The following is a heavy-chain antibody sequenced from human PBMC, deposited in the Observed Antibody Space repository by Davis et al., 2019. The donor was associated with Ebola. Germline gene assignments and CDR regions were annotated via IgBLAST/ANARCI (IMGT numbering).Heavy chain of an antibody. D-gene: IGHD3-3*01. CDR2: IIPIFGTA. CDR1: GGTFSSYA. CDR3: ARDVTIFGVVIQGRYYYGMDV. V-gene: IGHV1-69*06. Sequence: AASVKVSCKASGGTFSSYAISWVRQAPGQGLEWMGGIIPIFGTANYAQKFQGRVTITADKSTSTAYMELSSLSSEDTAVYYCARDVTIFGVVIQGRYYYGMDVWGQGTTVTVSS. J-gene: IGHJ6*02.